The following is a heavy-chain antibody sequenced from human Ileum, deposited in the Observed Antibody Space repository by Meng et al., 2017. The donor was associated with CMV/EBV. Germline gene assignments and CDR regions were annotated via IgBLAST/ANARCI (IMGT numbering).Heavy chain of an antibody. CDR2: INHSGST. CDR1: GGSFSGYY. J-gene: IGHJ4*02. CDR3: AGAPYPLHYSDGRIFLSPFDY. D-gene: IGHD3-22*01. V-gene: IGHV4-34*01. Sequence: GSLRLSCAVYGGSFSGYYWSWIRQPPGKGLEWIGEINHSGSTNYNPSLKSRVTISVDTSKNQFSLKLSSVTAADTAVYYCAGAPYPLHYSDGRIFLSPFDYWGQGTLVTVSS.